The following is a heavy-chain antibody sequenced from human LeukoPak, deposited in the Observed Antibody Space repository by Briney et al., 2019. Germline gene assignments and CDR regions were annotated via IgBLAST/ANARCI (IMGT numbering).Heavy chain of an antibody. CDR1: GFTISSYW. V-gene: IGHV3-7*01. Sequence: GGSLRLSCAASGFTISSYWMTWVRQAPGKGLEWVANIKLDGSERHYVDSVKGRFTISRDNAKNSLYLQMSSLRAEDTAVYYCAKDGSNDYWGQGTLVTVSS. J-gene: IGHJ4*02. CDR2: IKLDGSER. CDR3: AKDGSNDY.